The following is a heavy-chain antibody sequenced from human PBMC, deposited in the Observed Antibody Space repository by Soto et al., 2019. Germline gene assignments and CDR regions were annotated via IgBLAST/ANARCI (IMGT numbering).Heavy chain of an antibody. D-gene: IGHD2-2*01. CDR1: GGSISSSSYY. V-gene: IGHV4-39*01. Sequence: PSETLSLTCTVSGGSISSSSYYWGWIRQPPGKGLEWIGSIYYSGSTYYNPSLKSRVTISVDTSKNQFSLKLSSVTAADTAVYYCARHVVVVPAALIYWGQGTLVTVS. CDR3: ARHVVVVPAALIY. J-gene: IGHJ4*02. CDR2: IYYSGST.